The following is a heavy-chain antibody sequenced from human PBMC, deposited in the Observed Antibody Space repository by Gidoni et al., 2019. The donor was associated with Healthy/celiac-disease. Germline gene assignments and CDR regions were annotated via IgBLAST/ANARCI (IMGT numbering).Heavy chain of an antibody. V-gene: IGHV3-30*18. J-gene: IGHJ2*01. CDR1: GFTFSSYG. Sequence: QVQLVESGGGVVQPGRSLRLSCAASGFTFSSYGMHWVRQAPGKGLEWVAVISYDGSNKYYADSVKGRFTISRDNSKNTLYLQMNSLRAEDTAVYYCAKDRFHSSSSWDWYFDLWGRGTLVTVSS. CDR3: AKDRFHSSSSWDWYFDL. CDR2: ISYDGSNK. D-gene: IGHD6-6*01.